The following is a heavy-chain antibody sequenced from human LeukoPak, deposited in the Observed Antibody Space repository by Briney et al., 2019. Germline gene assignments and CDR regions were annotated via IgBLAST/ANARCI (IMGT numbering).Heavy chain of an antibody. D-gene: IGHD2-8*02. Sequence: GRSLRLSCAASGFTFSSYAMTWVRQAPEKGLEWVSALSGSGGSTLYADSVKGRFTISRDDSQNTLYLQMNSLSAEDTAVYCCAKVETSGGANWYALDYWGQGTLVTVSS. J-gene: IGHJ4*02. CDR3: AKVETSGGANWYALDY. V-gene: IGHV3-23*01. CDR1: GFTFSSYA. CDR2: LSGSGGST.